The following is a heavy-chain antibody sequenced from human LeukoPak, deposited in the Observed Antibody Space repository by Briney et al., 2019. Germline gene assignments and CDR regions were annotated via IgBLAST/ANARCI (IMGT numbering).Heavy chain of an antibody. CDR3: ARRPASIAAAGDYYGMDV. D-gene: IGHD6-13*01. V-gene: IGHV3-21*04. Sequence: PGGSLRLSCAASGFSFSSYNMNWVRQAPGKRLEWVSAISSSSTYRFYADSVKGRFTISRHNSKNTLYLQMNSLRAEDTAVYYCARRPASIAAAGDYYGMDVWGQGTTVTVSS. J-gene: IGHJ6*02. CDR1: GFSFSSYN. CDR2: ISSSSTYR.